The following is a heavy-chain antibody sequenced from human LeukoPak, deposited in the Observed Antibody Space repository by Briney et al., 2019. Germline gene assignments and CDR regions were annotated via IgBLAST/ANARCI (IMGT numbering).Heavy chain of an antibody. CDR3: ARPTLRYFDWFPGYYGMDV. V-gene: IGHV1-18*01. D-gene: IGHD3-9*01. CDR1: GYTFTSYG. Sequence: ASVKVSCKASGYTFTSYGTSWVRQAPGQGLEWMGWISAYNGNTNYAQKLQGRVTMTTDTSTSTAYMELRSLRSDDTAVYYCARPTLRYFDWFPGYYGMDVWGQGTTVTVSS. CDR2: ISAYNGNT. J-gene: IGHJ6*02.